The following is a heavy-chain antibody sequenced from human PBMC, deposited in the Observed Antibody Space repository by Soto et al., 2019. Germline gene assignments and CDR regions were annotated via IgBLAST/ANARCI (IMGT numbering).Heavy chain of an antibody. V-gene: IGHV4-4*02. Sequence: SETLSLTGTVSGASITGSDWWSWVRQTPETGLEWIGEIYHSGTTNYHPSLKSRVTISPDKSKNQFSLNLTSVTAADTAVYSCVRMSVVGYFDYWGRGSLVTVSS. CDR2: IYHSGTT. D-gene: IGHD3-22*01. J-gene: IGHJ4*02. CDR3: VRMSVVGYFDY. CDR1: GASITGSDW.